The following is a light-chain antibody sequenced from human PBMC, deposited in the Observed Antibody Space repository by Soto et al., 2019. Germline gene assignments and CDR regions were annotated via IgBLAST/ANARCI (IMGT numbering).Light chain of an antibody. CDR3: QQSYSTTWT. J-gene: IGKJ1*01. Sequence: DIQMTQSPSSLSASVGDRVNITCRASQGISTYLKWCQKKPGKDPKLLIYAASSLQSGVPSRFSGSGSETDFNLTISSLQTEDFATYSCQQSYSTTWTFGQGTKVDIK. CDR2: AAS. CDR1: QGISTY. V-gene: IGKV1-39*01.